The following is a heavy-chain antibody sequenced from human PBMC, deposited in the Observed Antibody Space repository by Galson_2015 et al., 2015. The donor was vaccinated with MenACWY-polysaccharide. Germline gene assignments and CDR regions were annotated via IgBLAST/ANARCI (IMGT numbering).Heavy chain of an antibody. CDR3: AKDHASFGWPSFDT. V-gene: IGHV3-23*01. D-gene: IGHD3-10*01. J-gene: IGHJ4*02. Sequence: SLRLSCAASGFAVSSRAMSWVRQAPGKEPEWIAAITNNAGKTYYAHSVMGRFTISRDSSSNTVSLQMNSLRVEDTALYFCAKDHASFGWPSFDTWGPETLVTVSS. CDR1: GFAVSSRA. CDR2: ITNNAGKT.